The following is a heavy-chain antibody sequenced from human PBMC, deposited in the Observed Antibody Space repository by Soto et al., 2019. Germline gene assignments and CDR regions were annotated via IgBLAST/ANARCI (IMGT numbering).Heavy chain of an antibody. CDR1: GGSFSGYY. V-gene: IGHV4-34*01. D-gene: IGHD2-2*01. Sequence: QVQLQQWGAGLLKPSETLSLTCAVYGGSFSGYYWSWIRQPPGKGLEWIGEINHSGSTNNNPSLKSRVTISVDTSKNQFSLKLSSVTAADTAVYYCARSIVVVPAHRGYFDFWGQGTLVTVSS. CDR2: INHSGST. J-gene: IGHJ4*02. CDR3: ARSIVVVPAHRGYFDF.